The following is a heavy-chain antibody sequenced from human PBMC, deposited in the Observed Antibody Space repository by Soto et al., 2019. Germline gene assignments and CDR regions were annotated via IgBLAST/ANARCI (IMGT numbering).Heavy chain of an antibody. V-gene: IGHV3-7*05. CDR2: IKKDGSKI. CDR3: ARDVSTGSSSLYLDAFDI. Sequence: EVQLVESGGDLVQPGGSLRLSCAASGFSFGSSCMTWVRQAPGKGLEWVANIKKDGSKINYLDSVRGRFTVSRDNAKNSLYLEMNSLRAEDTALSYCARDVSTGSSSLYLDAFDIWGQWTMVTVSS. J-gene: IGHJ3*02. D-gene: IGHD6-13*01. CDR1: GFSFGSSC.